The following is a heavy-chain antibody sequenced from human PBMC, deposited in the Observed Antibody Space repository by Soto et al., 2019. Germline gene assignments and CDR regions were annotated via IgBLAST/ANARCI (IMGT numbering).Heavy chain of an antibody. CDR3: ASSGYCSSTSCPYYFDY. Sequence: QVQLVQSGAEVKKPGSSVKVSCKASGGTFSSYAISWVRQAPGQGLEWMGGIIPIFGTANYAQKFQGRVTITADKSTSTAYMELSSLRSEDTAVYYCASSGYCSSTSCPYYFDYWGRGTLVTVSS. CDR1: GGTFSSYA. J-gene: IGHJ4*02. CDR2: IIPIFGTA. V-gene: IGHV1-69*06. D-gene: IGHD2-2*03.